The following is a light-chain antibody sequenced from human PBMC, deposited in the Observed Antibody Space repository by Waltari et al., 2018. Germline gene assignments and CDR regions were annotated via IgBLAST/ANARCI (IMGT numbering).Light chain of an antibody. CDR1: QSVLYSSNNRNY. J-gene: IGKJ2*01. V-gene: IGKV4-1*01. Sequence: DIVMTHSPDSLAVSLGERATIHCNSSQSVLYSSNNRNYLTWYQQKPGQPPKMIIYWASTREAGVPDRFSGSGSGTDFTLTISSLQAEDVAVYYCQQCYSAPPTFGQGTKLEIK. CDR2: WAS. CDR3: QQCYSAPPT.